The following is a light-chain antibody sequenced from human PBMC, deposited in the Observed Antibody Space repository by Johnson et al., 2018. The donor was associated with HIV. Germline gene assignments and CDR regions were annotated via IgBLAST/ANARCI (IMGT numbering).Light chain of an antibody. CDR3: GTWDISLSVGYV. CDR1: SSNIGNNY. Sequence: QSVLTQPPSVSAPPGQKVTISCSGSSSNIGNNYVSWYQQLPGTAPKLLIYENNKRPSGIPDRFSGSKSDTSATLGITGLQTGDEADYYCGTWDISLSVGYVFGTGTKVTLL. CDR2: ENN. V-gene: IGLV1-51*02. J-gene: IGLJ1*01.